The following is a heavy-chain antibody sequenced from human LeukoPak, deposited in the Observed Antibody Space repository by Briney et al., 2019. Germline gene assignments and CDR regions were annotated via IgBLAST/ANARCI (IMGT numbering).Heavy chain of an antibody. V-gene: IGHV3-23*01. D-gene: IGHD3-10*01. CDR3: AKDRREYYYGSGSYWDY. Sequence: GGSLRLSCAASGFTFSSYAMNWVRQAPGKGLEWVSAISGNGANTYYADSVKGRFTVSRDNSKNTLYLQMNSLRAEDTAVYYCAKDRREYYYGSGSYWDYWGQGTQVTVSS. CDR2: ISGNGANT. J-gene: IGHJ4*02. CDR1: GFTFSSYA.